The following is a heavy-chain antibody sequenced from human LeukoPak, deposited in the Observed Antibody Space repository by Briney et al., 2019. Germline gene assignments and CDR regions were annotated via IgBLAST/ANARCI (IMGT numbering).Heavy chain of an antibody. Sequence: SETLSLTCAVSGGSISSYSWSWIRQPAGKGLDWIGRISTSGITDYNPSLKSRVTMSVDTSKNQFSLKLTSVTAADTAVYHCAKGDWHFDLWGRGTLVTVSS. CDR3: AKGDWHFDL. CDR2: ISTSGIT. V-gene: IGHV4-4*07. J-gene: IGHJ2*01. CDR1: GGSISSYS.